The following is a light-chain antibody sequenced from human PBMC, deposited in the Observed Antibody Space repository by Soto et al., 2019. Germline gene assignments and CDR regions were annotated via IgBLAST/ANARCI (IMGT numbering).Light chain of an antibody. CDR3: CSYAGSYSYFV. Sequence: QSALTQPASVSGSPGQSITISCTGTSNDIGSYNLVSWYQHHPGKAPRLIIYEGSKRPSGVSNRFSGSKSGNTASLTISGLQAEDEADYYCCSYAGSYSYFVFGGGTKVTVL. CDR1: SNDIGSYNL. V-gene: IGLV2-23*01. CDR2: EGS. J-gene: IGLJ2*01.